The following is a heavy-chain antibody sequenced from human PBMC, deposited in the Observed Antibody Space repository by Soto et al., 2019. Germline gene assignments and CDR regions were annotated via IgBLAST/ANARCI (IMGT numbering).Heavy chain of an antibody. CDR1: GFSLSTSGVG. CDR3: AHILKFSYDFWSGYLQDGAFDI. CDR2: IYWDDDK. Sequence: QITLKESGPTLVKPTQTLTLTCTFSGFSLSTSGVGVGWIRQPPGKALEWLALIYWDDDKRYSPSLKSRLTITKDTSKNQVVLTMTNMDPVDTATYYCAHILKFSYDFWSGYLQDGAFDIWGQGTMVTVSS. D-gene: IGHD3-3*01. J-gene: IGHJ3*02. V-gene: IGHV2-5*02.